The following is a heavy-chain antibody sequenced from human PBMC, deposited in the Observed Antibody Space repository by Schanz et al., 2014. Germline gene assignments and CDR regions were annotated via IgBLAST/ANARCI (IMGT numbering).Heavy chain of an antibody. D-gene: IGHD3-10*01. CDR3: AKYRGYYRVSGSYRELAY. Sequence: EVQLLESGGGLVEPGGSLRLSCAASGFSFSSYAMGWVRQAPGKGLEWVSVIGVDGTTTYYADSVKGRFTISRDNSKNTLYLQMNSLRPEDTAVYYCAKYRGYYRVSGSYRELAYWGQGTLVTVSS. CDR1: GFSFSSYA. V-gene: IGHV3-23*01. J-gene: IGHJ4*02. CDR2: IGVDGTTT.